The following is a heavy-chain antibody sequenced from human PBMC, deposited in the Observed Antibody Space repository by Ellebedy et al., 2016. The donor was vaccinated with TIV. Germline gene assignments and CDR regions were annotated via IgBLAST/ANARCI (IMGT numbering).Heavy chain of an antibody. J-gene: IGHJ4*02. Sequence: SETLSLTCTVSGGSISSSNWWSWVRQPPGKGLEWIGEIYHSGSTNYNPSLKSRVTISVDTSKNQFSLKLSSVTAADTAVYYCARSEYYDSALGYWGQGTLVTVSS. CDR3: ARSEYYDSALGY. CDR1: GGSISSSNW. D-gene: IGHD3-22*01. V-gene: IGHV4-4*02. CDR2: IYHSGST.